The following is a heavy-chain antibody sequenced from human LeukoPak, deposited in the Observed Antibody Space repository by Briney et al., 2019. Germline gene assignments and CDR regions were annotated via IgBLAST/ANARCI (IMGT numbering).Heavy chain of an antibody. D-gene: IGHD1-26*01. CDR1: GFTFSSYW. J-gene: IGHJ6*02. V-gene: IGHV3-74*01. CDR2: INSGGNST. Sequence: GGSLRLSCAASGFTFSSYWMHWVRQAPGKGLVWVSRINSGGNSTSYADSVKGRFTISRDNAKNTLYLQMNSLRAEDTAVYYCARVFGGSYTTYYYYGMDVWGQGTTVTVSS. CDR3: ARVFGGSYTTYYYYGMDV.